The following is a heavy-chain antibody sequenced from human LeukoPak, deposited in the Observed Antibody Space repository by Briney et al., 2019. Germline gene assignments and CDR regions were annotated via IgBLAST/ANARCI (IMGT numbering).Heavy chain of an antibody. J-gene: IGHJ5*02. CDR3: ARGRRDYYDPIYWFDP. CDR2: IYTSGST. D-gene: IGHD3-22*01. V-gene: IGHV4-61*02. Sequence: SETLSLTCAVSGGSISSGGYSWSWIRQPAGKGLEWIGRIYTSGSTNYNPSLKSRVTMSVDTSKNQFSLKLSSVTAADTAVYYCARGRRDYYDPIYWFDPWGQGTLVTVSS. CDR1: GGSISSGGYS.